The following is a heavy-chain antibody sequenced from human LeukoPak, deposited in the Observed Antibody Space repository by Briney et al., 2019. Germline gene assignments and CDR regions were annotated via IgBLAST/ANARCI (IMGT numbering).Heavy chain of an antibody. V-gene: IGHV1-69*13. CDR3: ASGNVLRYFDWLSLDAFDI. CDR2: IIPIFGTA. Sequence: ASVKVSWKASGGTFCSYAISWVRQAPGQGLEWMGGIIPIFGTANYAQTFQGRVTITADESTSTACMWLSNLRSVDTAVYYCASGNVLRYFDWLSLDAFDIWGQGTMVTVSS. CDR1: GGTFCSYA. D-gene: IGHD3-9*01. J-gene: IGHJ3*02.